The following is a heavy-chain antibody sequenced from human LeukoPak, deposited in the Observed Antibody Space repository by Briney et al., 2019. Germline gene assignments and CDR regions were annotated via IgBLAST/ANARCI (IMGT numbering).Heavy chain of an antibody. CDR3: AKELITYYDFWSGYYVPNYFDY. V-gene: IGHV3-23*01. CDR1: GFTFSSYA. J-gene: IGHJ4*02. CDR2: ISGSGGST. Sequence: GGPLRLSCAASGFTFSSYAMSWVRQAPGKGLEWVSAISGSGGSTYYADSVKGRFTISRDNSKNTLYLQMNSLRAEDTAVYYCAKELITYYDFWSGYYVPNYFDYWGQGALVTVSS. D-gene: IGHD3-3*01.